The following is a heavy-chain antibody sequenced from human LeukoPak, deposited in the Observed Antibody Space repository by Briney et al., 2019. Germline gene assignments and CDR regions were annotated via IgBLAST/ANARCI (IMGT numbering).Heavy chain of an antibody. D-gene: IGHD4-17*01. CDR2: ISSSGSTT. CDR1: GFTFSRYA. CDR3: ANRIGSDGGY. Sequence: PGGSLRLSCAASGFTFSRYAMSWVRQAPGKGLEWVSAISSSGSTTSYADSVKGRFAISRDNSKNTLYLQMNSLRAEDTAVYYCANRIGSDGGYWGQGTLVTVSS. J-gene: IGHJ4*02. V-gene: IGHV3-23*01.